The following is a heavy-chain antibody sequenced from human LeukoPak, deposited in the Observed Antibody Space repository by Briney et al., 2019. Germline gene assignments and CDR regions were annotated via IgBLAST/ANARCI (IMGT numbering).Heavy chain of an antibody. Sequence: SGGSLRLSCAASGFTLSGYAMHWVRQAPGKGLEWVAVISYDGSTKYYADSVKGRFTISRDNSKNTLYLQMNSLRAEDTAVYYCAKGVLAYFDYWGQGTLVTVSS. CDR3: AKGVLAYFDY. CDR1: GFTLSGYA. J-gene: IGHJ4*02. V-gene: IGHV3-30*07. D-gene: IGHD3-10*01. CDR2: ISYDGSTK.